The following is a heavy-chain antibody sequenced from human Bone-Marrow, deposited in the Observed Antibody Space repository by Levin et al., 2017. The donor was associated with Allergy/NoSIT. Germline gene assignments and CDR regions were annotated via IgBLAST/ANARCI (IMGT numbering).Heavy chain of an antibody. J-gene: IGHJ4*02. V-gene: IGHV3-23*01. D-gene: IGHD3-3*01. CDR3: AKGSDFWSGYRTYYFDY. CDR1: GFTFSSYA. Sequence: SCAASGFTFSSYAMSWVRQAPGKGLEWVSAVSGSGGSTYYADSVKGRFTISRDNSKNTLYLRMNSLRAEDTAVYYCAKGSDFWSGYRTYYFDYWGQGALVTVSS. CDR2: VSGSGGST.